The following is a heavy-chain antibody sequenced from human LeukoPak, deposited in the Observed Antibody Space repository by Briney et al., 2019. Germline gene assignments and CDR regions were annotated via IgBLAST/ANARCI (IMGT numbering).Heavy chain of an antibody. J-gene: IGHJ6*02. CDR2: IYTDGSS. CDR1: GFTVSSNY. D-gene: IGHD3-10*01. Sequence: GGSLRLSCAASGFTVSSNYMSWVRQAPGKGLEWVSVIYTDGSSYYADSVKGRFTISRDNSRNTLDLQMNSLRAEDTAVYHCARGGLIRGVIPGNYYYGLDVWGQGTTVTVSS. CDR3: ARGGLIRGVIPGNYYYGLDV. V-gene: IGHV3-66*01.